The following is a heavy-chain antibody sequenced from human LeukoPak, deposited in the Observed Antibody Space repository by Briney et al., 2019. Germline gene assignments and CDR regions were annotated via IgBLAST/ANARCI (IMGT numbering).Heavy chain of an antibody. CDR2: INWNGGST. CDR1: GFTFDDYG. Sequence: PGGSLRLSCAASGFTFDDYGMSWVRQAPGKGLEWVSGINWNGGSTGYADSVKGRFTISRDNAKNSLYLQMNSLRAEDTALYYCAREDERREYSSSSPAFDIWGQGTMVTVSS. CDR3: AREDERREYSSSSPAFDI. V-gene: IGHV3-20*04. D-gene: IGHD6-6*01. J-gene: IGHJ3*02.